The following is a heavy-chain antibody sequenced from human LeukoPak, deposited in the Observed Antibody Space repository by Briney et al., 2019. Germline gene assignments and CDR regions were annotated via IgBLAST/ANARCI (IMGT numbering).Heavy chain of an antibody. Sequence: SETLSLTCTVSGGSISSGNYYWSWIRQHPGKGLECIGNIHYSGNTYYNPSLKSRLNISLDSSKNQFSLNLSSVTAADTAVYYCARSFDISGYYPGYWGQGTLVTVSS. CDR1: GGSISSGNYY. CDR3: ARSFDISGYYPGY. J-gene: IGHJ4*02. D-gene: IGHD3-22*01. V-gene: IGHV4-31*03. CDR2: IHYSGNT.